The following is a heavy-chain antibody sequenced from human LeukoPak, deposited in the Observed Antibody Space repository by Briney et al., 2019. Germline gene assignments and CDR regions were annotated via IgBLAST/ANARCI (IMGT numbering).Heavy chain of an antibody. J-gene: IGHJ6*03. V-gene: IGHV4-38-2*01. CDR3: ARQGGYSGYDDPHYYYYMDV. CDR1: GYSISSGYY. CDR2: IYHSGSS. Sequence: SETLSLTCAVSGYSISSGYYWGRIRQPPGKGLKWIGSIYHSGSSYYNPSLKSRVTISVDTSKNQFSLKLSSVTAADTAVYYCARQGGYSGYDDPHYYYYMDVWGKGTTVTVSS. D-gene: IGHD5-12*01.